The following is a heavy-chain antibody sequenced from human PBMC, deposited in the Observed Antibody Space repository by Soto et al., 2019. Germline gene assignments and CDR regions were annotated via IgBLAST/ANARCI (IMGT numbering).Heavy chain of an antibody. V-gene: IGHV3-7*01. J-gene: IGHJ4*02. CDR2: IHGDGGKI. CDR3: ARDFYGGYTYGPGDY. D-gene: IGHD5-18*01. CDR1: GFMFSAYW. Sequence: GGSLRLSCAASGFMFSAYWMSWVRQAPGKGLEWVANIHGDGGKIYYVDSVKGRFTISRDNAKRSLYLQMKSLRAEDTAVYYSARDFYGGYTYGPGDYWGQGALVTVSS.